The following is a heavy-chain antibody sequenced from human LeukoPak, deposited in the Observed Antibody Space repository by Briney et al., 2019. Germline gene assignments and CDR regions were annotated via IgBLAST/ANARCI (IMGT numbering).Heavy chain of an antibody. D-gene: IGHD2-15*01. J-gene: IGHJ4*02. V-gene: IGHV3-74*01. CDR2: IKSDGSST. CDR3: ARGPDCSGGSCYPGRFDY. Sequence: GGSLRLSCAASGFTFRNYWMHWVRQAPGKGLVWVSRIKSDGSSTTYADSVKGRFTISRDNAKDTLYLQMNSLRADDTAVYYCARGPDCSGGSCYPGRFDYWGQGTLVTVSS. CDR1: GFTFRNYW.